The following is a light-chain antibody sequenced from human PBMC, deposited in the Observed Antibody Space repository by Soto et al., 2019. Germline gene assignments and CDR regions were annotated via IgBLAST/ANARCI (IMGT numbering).Light chain of an antibody. V-gene: IGKV3-11*01. CDR3: QQRSKWPG. CDR1: QSVSSY. CDR2: DAS. Sequence: EIVLTQSPATLSLSPGERATLSCRASQSVSSYFAWYQQKPGQAPRLLIYDASNRATGIPARFSGSGSGTDFTLTISSLEPEDFAVYYCQQRSKWPGFGQGTRLEIK. J-gene: IGKJ5*01.